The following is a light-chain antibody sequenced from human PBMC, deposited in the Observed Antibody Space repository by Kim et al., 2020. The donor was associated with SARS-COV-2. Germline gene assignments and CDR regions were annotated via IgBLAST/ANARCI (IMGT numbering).Light chain of an antibody. CDR2: DND. J-gene: IGLJ3*02. Sequence: QSVLTKPPSLSAAPGQRVTLSCSGNSANIGKNLVSWYQQLPGAAPKLLIYDNDKRPSGISDRFSGSKSDTTATLAITGLQTGDEADYYCGTWDISLSAGLFGGGTQLTVL. CDR1: SANIGKNL. V-gene: IGLV1-51*01. CDR3: GTWDISLSAGL.